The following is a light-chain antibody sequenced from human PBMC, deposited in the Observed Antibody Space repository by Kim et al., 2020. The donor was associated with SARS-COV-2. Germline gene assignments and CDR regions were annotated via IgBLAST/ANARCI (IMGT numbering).Light chain of an antibody. CDR3: QQYFGTPYT. CDR2: WAS. J-gene: IGKJ2*01. CDR1: QSVLYTSNIKNY. V-gene: IGKV4-1*01. Sequence: DIVMTQSPDSLSVSLGERATIHCKSSQSVLYTSNIKNYLSWYQQKPGQPPKLLFYWASTRASGVPDRFSGSGSGTDFTLTISSLQAEDVAVYYCQQYFGTPYTFGQWTKLEI.